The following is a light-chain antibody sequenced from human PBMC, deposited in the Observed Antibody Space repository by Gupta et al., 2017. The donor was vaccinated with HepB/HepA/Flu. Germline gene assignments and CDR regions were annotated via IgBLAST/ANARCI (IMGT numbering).Light chain of an antibody. CDR3: NYRQSSGNHVV. V-gene: IGLV3-19*01. Sequence: SSELTQDPAASVALGQTVRITCQGDSLRTSYASWYQKKPEQDPVLLSDGKNNRPSGIPDRFSGYSAGNTASSTTTVAPAEDEADDYCNYRQSSGNHVVFGGGTKLTGL. J-gene: IGLJ2*01. CDR1: SLRTSY. CDR2: GKN.